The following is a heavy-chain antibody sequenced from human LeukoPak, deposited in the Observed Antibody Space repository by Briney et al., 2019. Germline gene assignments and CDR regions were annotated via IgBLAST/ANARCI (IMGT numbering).Heavy chain of an antibody. CDR3: ASNRITMVRGVIVTGFFDY. V-gene: IGHV4-39*01. J-gene: IGHJ4*02. D-gene: IGHD3-10*01. Sequence: HSETLSLTCTVSGGSISSSSYYWGWIRQPPGKGLEWIGSIYYSGSTYYNPSLKSRVTISVDTSKNQFSLKLSSVTAADTAVYYCASNRITMVRGVIVTGFFDYWGQGTPVTVSS. CDR2: IYYSGST. CDR1: GGSISSSSYY.